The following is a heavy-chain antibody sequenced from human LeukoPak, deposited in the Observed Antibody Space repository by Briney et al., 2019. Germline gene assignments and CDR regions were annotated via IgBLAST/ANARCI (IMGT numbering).Heavy chain of an antibody. CDR3: ASEQQLVDDAFDI. Sequence: GGSLRLSCAASGFTVSSNYMSWVRQAPGKGLEWVSVIYSGGSTYYADSVKGRFTISRDNSKNTLYLQMNSLRAEDTAVYYCASEQQLVDDAFDIWGQGTMVTVSS. D-gene: IGHD6-13*01. CDR1: GFTVSSNY. V-gene: IGHV3-53*01. J-gene: IGHJ3*02. CDR2: IYSGGST.